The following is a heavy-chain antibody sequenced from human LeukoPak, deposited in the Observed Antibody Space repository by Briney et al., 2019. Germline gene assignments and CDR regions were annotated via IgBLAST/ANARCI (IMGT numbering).Heavy chain of an antibody. CDR1: GGSISTYY. J-gene: IGHJ6*02. Sequence: PSETLSLTCTVSGGSISTYYWSRVRQPAGKKLEWIGRIYRSGSTNYNPALNSRVTISVDTSKNQFFLRLASVTAADTAVYYCARDVPHYYYGMDVWGQGTTVTVSS. CDR3: ARDVPHYYYGMDV. V-gene: IGHV4-4*07. CDR2: IYRSGST.